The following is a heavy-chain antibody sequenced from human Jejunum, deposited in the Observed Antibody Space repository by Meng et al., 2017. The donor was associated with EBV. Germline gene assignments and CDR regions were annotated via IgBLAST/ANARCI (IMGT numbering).Heavy chain of an antibody. CDR1: TDFISSYEW. V-gene: IGHV4-4*02. Sequence: LQEPGPGLVKPSGTLSLTCAVSTDFISSYEWWSWVRQPPGKGLEWLGEINQVGSTYYNPSLKSRVTISIDTSKRQFSLRLNSMTAADTAVYYCARASSERLLDYWGQGTLVTVSS. CDR3: ARASSERLLDY. J-gene: IGHJ4*02. CDR2: INQVGST. D-gene: IGHD1-14*01.